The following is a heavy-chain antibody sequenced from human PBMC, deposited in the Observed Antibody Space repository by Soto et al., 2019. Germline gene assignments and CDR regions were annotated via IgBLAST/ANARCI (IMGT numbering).Heavy chain of an antibody. V-gene: IGHV3-23*01. CDR3: AKARLDSSGFYYFGFDC. CDR1: GFTFSSYA. D-gene: IGHD3-22*01. J-gene: IGHJ4*02. Sequence: EVQLLESGGGLVQPGGSLRLSCAASGFTFSSYAMSWVRQAPGKGLEWVSTVTVSGGSTYYADSVKGRFTISRDNSKNTLYLQMNSLRAEDTAIYYCAKARLDSSGFYYFGFDCLGQGTLVTVSS. CDR2: VTVSGGST.